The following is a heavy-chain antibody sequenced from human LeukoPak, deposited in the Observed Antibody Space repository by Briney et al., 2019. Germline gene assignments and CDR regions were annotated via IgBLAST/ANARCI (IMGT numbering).Heavy chain of an antibody. CDR3: ARGMTTLIH. D-gene: IGHD4-11*01. CDR1: GASINSYY. CDR2: IYYSGIT. J-gene: IGHJ1*01. V-gene: IGHV4-59*08. Sequence: SETLSLTCTVSGASINSYYWSWIRQPPGKGLEWLGYIYYSGITNYKPSLKSRVTISVDTSRNQFSLKLSSVTAADTAVYYCARGMTTLIHWGQGTRLTVSS.